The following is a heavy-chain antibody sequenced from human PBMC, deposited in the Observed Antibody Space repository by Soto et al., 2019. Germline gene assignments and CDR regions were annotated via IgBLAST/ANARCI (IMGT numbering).Heavy chain of an antibody. D-gene: IGHD1-26*01. CDR3: VLQGEGLDLGANHDSSQGAQSRAHAEGNLTGMEVARFSARYYYYYYMDV. V-gene: IGHV3-21*01. CDR2: ISSSSSYI. CDR1: GFTFSSYS. J-gene: IGHJ6*03. Sequence: GGSLRLSCAASGFTFSSYSMNWVRQAPGKGLEWVSSISSSSSYIYYADSVKGRFTISRDNAKNSLYLQMNSLRAEDTAVYFLVLQGEGLDLGANHDSSQGAQSRAHAEGNLTGMEVARFSARYYYYYYMDVWGKGTTVTVSS.